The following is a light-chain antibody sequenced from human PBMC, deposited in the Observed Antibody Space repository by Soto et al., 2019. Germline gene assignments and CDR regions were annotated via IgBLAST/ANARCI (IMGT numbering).Light chain of an antibody. J-gene: IGKJ4*01. CDR3: HQYYSLPLT. CDR1: QGISNY. Sequence: DIQMTQSPSSLSASVGDRVTITCRAGQGISNYLGWFQQKPGQAPKSLIYSASSLQSGVPSKFSGSGSGTEFILTISSLQPEDVATYYCHQYYSLPLTFGGGTKVEI. V-gene: IGKV1-16*02. CDR2: SAS.